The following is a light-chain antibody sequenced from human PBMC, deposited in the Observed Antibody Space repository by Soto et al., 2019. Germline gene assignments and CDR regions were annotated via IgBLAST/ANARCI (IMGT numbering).Light chain of an antibody. CDR3: QQTYSAPIT. J-gene: IGKJ5*01. CDR1: QTITIS. CDR2: GAS. Sequence: DIHMTQSPSSLSASVGDRVTITCRASQTITISLNWFQQKLGKAPSLLIYGASTLPSGVPSRFNVSGSGTAFTLIISSLQPADFATYYCQQTYSAPITFGQGTRLDI. V-gene: IGKV1-39*01.